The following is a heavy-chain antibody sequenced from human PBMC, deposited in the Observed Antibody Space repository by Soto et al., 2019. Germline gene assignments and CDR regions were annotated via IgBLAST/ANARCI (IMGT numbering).Heavy chain of an antibody. CDR3: ARTCRIAARPWLCWFDP. Sequence: SETLSLTCAVYGGSFSGYYWSWIRQPPGKGLEWIGEINHSGSTNYNPSLKSRVTISVDTSKNQFSLKLSSVTAADTAVYYCARTCRIAARPWLCWFDPWGQGTLVTVSS. CDR1: GGSFSGYY. CDR2: INHSGST. V-gene: IGHV4-34*01. D-gene: IGHD6-6*01. J-gene: IGHJ5*02.